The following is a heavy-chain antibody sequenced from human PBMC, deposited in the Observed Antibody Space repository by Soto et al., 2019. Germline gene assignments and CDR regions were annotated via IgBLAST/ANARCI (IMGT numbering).Heavy chain of an antibody. D-gene: IGHD6-13*01. J-gene: IGHJ4*02. CDR1: GFTVSNNY. V-gene: IGHV3-66*01. Sequence: GGSLRLSCAASGFTVSNNYMTWVRQAPGKGLEWVSVIYSGGSTYYADSVKGRFNVSKDNSKNTLYLQMSSLRAEDTAVYYCARVPSSSYHYFDYWGQGTLVTVSS. CDR3: ARVPSSSYHYFDY. CDR2: IYSGGST.